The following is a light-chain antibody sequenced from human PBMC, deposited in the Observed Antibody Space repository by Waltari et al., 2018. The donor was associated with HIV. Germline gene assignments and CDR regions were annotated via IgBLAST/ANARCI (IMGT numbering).Light chain of an antibody. CDR3: QQYYSSPYT. CDR1: QRNVYSSQKKNY. Sequence: DIVMTQAPDSLALSLGERATINCKSSQRNVYSSQKKNYLAWYQQKPGQPPKLLIYWASTRESGVPDRFSGSGSGTDFPLTISSLQAEDVAVYYCQQYYSSPYTFGQGTKLEIK. V-gene: IGKV4-1*01. J-gene: IGKJ2*01. CDR2: WAS.